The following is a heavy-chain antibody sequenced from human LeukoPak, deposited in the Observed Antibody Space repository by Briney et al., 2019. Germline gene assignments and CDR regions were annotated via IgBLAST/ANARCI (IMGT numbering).Heavy chain of an antibody. D-gene: IGHD3-16*01. J-gene: IGHJ4*02. Sequence: GSLRLSCAASGFTFSSYSMNWVRQAPGKGLEWVSAISGSGGSTYYADSVKGRFTISRDNSKNTLYLQMNSLRAEDTAVYYCAKSWGEYYDYVWAGDYWGQGTLVTVSS. CDR1: GFTFSSYS. CDR2: ISGSGGST. CDR3: AKSWGEYYDYVWAGDY. V-gene: IGHV3-23*01.